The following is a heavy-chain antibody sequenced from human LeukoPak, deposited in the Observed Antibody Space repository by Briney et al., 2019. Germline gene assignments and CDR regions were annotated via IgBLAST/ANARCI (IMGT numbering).Heavy chain of an antibody. CDR2: INPYSGDT. CDR3: ARIGYCNGTDCHDAFSL. CDR1: GYSLTAYY. Sequence: ASVKGSCKASGYSLTAYYIHWVRQAPGQGLEWMGWINPYSGDTDFAQRFQGRVTLTGDTSISTTYMDVNGLTSDDTGVYFCARIGYCNGTDCHDAFSLWGQGTMLTVSS. J-gene: IGHJ3*01. V-gene: IGHV1-2*02. D-gene: IGHD2-15*01.